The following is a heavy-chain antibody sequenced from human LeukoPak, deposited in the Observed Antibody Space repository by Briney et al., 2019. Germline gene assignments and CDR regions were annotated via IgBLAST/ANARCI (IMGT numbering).Heavy chain of an antibody. CDR2: IYTGDSDT. Sequence: GXSLQISCKGSGYIFTSNWIGWGRQLTGKGLEGMGIIYTGDSDTRDSPSFEGQVTISAEKSIRTASLEWSNLEASDTAMYYCARRYGGNIDYWGQGTLVTVSS. CDR1: GYIFTSNW. CDR3: ARRYGGNIDY. D-gene: IGHD4-23*01. J-gene: IGHJ4*02. V-gene: IGHV5-51*01.